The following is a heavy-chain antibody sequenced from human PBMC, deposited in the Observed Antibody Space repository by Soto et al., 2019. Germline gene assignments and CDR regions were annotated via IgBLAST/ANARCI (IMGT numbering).Heavy chain of an antibody. V-gene: IGHV4-30-2*01. D-gene: IGHD3-10*01. J-gene: IGHJ5*02. Sequence: SETLSLTCAVSGGSISSGGYSWSWIRQPPGKGLEWIGYIYHSGSTYYNPSLKSRVTISVDRSKNQFSLKLSSVTAADTAVYYCARGITMVRGAGNWFDPWGQGTLVTVSS. CDR3: ARGITMVRGAGNWFDP. CDR1: GGSISSGGYS. CDR2: IYHSGST.